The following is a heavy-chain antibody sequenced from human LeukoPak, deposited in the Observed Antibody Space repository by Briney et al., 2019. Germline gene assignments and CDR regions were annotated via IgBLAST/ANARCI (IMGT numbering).Heavy chain of an antibody. CDR1: GFTFGDYA. V-gene: IGHV3-49*04. Sequence: PGGSLRLSCTASGFTFGDYAMSWVRQAPGKGLGWVGFIRSKAYGGTTEYAASVKGRFTISRDDSKSIAYLQMNSLKTEDTAVYYCTRDLHRFLEWLLFDYWGQGTLATVSS. D-gene: IGHD3-3*01. CDR2: IRSKAYGGTT. CDR3: TRDLHRFLEWLLFDY. J-gene: IGHJ4*02.